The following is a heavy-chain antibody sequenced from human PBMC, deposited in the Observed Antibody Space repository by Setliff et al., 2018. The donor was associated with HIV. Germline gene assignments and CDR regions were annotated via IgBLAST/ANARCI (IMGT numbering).Heavy chain of an antibody. V-gene: IGHV4-39*02. J-gene: IGHJ4*02. CDR1: GDSISSGSYF. CDR2: IYYTGFA. D-gene: IGHD1-1*01. CDR3: TREGRGDPAMATTRIDY. Sequence: SETLSLTCSVSGDSISSGSYFWGWIRQTPGKGLEWIGNIYYTGFAYYNPSLKSQVTISLDTSKTHFFLNLTSVTDADTAVYFCTREGRGDPAMATTRIDYWGQGKLVTVSS.